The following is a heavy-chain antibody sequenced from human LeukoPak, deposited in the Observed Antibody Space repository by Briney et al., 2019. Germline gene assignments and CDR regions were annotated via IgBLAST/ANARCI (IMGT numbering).Heavy chain of an antibody. J-gene: IGHJ4*02. V-gene: IGHV1-2*02. CDR3: ARDHNWNDLYYFDY. CDR1: GYTFTGYY. CDR2: INPNSGGT. D-gene: IGHD1-1*01. Sequence: GASVKVSCKASGYTFTGYYMHWVRQAPGQGLEWMGWINPNSGGTNYAQKFQGRVTMTTDTSTSTAYMELRSLRSDDTAVYYCARDHNWNDLYYFDYWGQGTLVTVSS.